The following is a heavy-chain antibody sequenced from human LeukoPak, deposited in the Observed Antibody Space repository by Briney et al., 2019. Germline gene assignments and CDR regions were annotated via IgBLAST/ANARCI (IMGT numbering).Heavy chain of an antibody. CDR2: INSSSGGT. CDR1: GYTFIGFY. V-gene: IGHV1-2*02. CDR3: ARDGYSDSSGFYSHDF. D-gene: IGHD3-22*01. Sequence: ASVKVSCKASGYTFIGFYMHWVRQAPGQGLEWMGWINSSSGGTNYAQKFQGRVTMTRDTSISTAYMELSRLRSDDTGIYYCARDGYSDSSGFYSHDFWGQGTLVTVSS. J-gene: IGHJ4*02.